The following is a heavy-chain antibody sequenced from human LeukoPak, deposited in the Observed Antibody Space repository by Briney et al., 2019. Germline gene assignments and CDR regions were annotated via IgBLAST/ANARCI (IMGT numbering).Heavy chain of an antibody. CDR1: GYTFTKFG. Sequence: GASVKVSCKASGYTFTKFGISWVRQGPGQGLEWLGWISTYNGNTNYAQKVQDRVTMTTDTSTRTAYIELRSLTSDDTAVYYCARDFLSGWGLYYYYYMDVWGKGTTVTISS. V-gene: IGHV1-18*01. D-gene: IGHD6-19*01. CDR2: ISTYNGNT. J-gene: IGHJ6*03. CDR3: ARDFLSGWGLYYYYYMDV.